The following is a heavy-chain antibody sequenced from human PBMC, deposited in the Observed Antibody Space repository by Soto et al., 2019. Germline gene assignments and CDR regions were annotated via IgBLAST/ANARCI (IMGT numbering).Heavy chain of an antibody. CDR1: GFTFSSCA. D-gene: IGHD2-2*01. CDR2: INGYGDHT. J-gene: IGHJ4*02. CDR3: AKDRSWVVVGQGAAHFDY. V-gene: IGHV3-23*01. Sequence: EVQLLESGGGLLQPGGSLRLSCAASGFTFSSCAMTWVRQAPGKGLEWVSGINGYGDHTYYADSVKGRFTISRDNSKNTLYLQMNSLRAEDTALYHCAKDRSWVVVGQGAAHFDYWGQGTQATVSS.